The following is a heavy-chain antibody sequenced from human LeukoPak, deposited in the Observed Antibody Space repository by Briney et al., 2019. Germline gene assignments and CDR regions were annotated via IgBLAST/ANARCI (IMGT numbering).Heavy chain of an antibody. D-gene: IGHD6-19*01. CDR1: RFTFSSYG. CDR3: AKNRDSSDYPRDFDY. Sequence: GGSLRLSCAASRFTFSSYGMHWVRQTPGKGLEWVAFIRHDGSYQQYADSVKGRFTVSRDNSKGTVYLQMNSMRTEDTAVYYCAKNRDSSDYPRDFDYWGQGTLVTVPS. CDR2: IRHDGSYQ. V-gene: IGHV3-30*02. J-gene: IGHJ4*02.